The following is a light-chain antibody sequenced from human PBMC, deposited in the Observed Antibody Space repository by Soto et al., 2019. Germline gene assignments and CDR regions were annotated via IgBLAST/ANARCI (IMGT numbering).Light chain of an antibody. CDR1: SSDIGGYNY. CDR2: EVT. CDR3: CSYTSTSTPFV. V-gene: IGLV2-14*01. Sequence: QSALTQPASVSGSPGQSITISCTGTSSDIGGYNYVSWYQQHPGKAPKLVISEVTNRPSGVSNRFSGSKSGNTASLTISGLQTEDEADYYCCSYTSTSTPFVFGTGTKLTVL. J-gene: IGLJ1*01.